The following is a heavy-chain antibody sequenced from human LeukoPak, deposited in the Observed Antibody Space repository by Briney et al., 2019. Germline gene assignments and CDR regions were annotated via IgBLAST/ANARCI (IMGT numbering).Heavy chain of an antibody. D-gene: IGHD3-10*01. V-gene: IGHV4-59*01. J-gene: IGHJ4*02. Sequence: ASETLSLTCTVSGGSISSYYWNWIRQPPGKGLEWIGYIYNSGSTNNNPSLKSRVTISVDTSKKQFSLKLSSVTAADTAVYYCARETPYGSGSYPFDYWGQGILVTVSS. CDR3: ARETPYGSGSYPFDY. CDR1: GGSISSYY. CDR2: IYNSGST.